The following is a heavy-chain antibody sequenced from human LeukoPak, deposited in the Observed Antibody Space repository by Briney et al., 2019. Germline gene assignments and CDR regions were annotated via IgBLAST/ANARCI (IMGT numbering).Heavy chain of an antibody. D-gene: IGHD6-6*01. J-gene: IGHJ4*02. CDR2: IYYSGST. CDR3: ASTMAARPPNYFDY. Sequence: SETLSLTCTVSGGSISSSSYYWGWIRQPPGKGLEWIGSIYYSGSTYYNPSLKGRVTISVDTSKNQFSLKLSSVTAADTAVYYCASTMAARPPNYFDYWGQGTLVTVSS. V-gene: IGHV4-39*07. CDR1: GGSISSSSYY.